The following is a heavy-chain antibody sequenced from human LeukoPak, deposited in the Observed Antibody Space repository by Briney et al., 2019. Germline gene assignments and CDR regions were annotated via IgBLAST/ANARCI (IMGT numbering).Heavy chain of an antibody. CDR2: ISGSGGST. Sequence: GGSLRLSCAASGFTFSSYAMSWVRQAPGKGLEWVSAISGSGGSTYYADSVRGRFTISRDNSKNTLYLQMNSLRAEDTALYYCAKGDQKGWFGESWGRGTLVTVSS. CDR1: GFTFSSYA. V-gene: IGHV3-23*01. J-gene: IGHJ2*01. CDR3: AKGDQKGWFGES. D-gene: IGHD3-10*01.